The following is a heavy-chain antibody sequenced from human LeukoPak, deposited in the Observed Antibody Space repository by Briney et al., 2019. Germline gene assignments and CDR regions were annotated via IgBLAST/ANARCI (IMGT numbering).Heavy chain of an antibody. CDR3: ARDGVARFWEWLTAFDY. CDR1: GFTFSSYS. J-gene: IGHJ4*02. CDR2: ISSSSSTI. D-gene: IGHD3-3*01. Sequence: GGSLRLSCAASGFTFSSYSMNWVRQAPGKGLEWVSYISSSSSTIYYADSVKGRFTISRDNAKSSLYLQMNSLRAEDTAVYYCARDGVARFWEWLTAFDYWGQGTLVTVSS. V-gene: IGHV3-48*01.